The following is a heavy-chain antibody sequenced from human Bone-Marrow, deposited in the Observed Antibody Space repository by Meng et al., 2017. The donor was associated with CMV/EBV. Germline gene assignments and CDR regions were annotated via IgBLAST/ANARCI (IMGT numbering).Heavy chain of an antibody. CDR1: GFTFSSYW. J-gene: IGHJ6*02. D-gene: IGHD6-13*01. CDR3: ARDKAAAGNWVDYYYYYYGMDV. Sequence: GESLKISCAASGFTFSSYWMSWVRQAPGKGLEWVANIKQDGSEKYYVDSVKGRFTISRDNAKNSLYLQMNSLRAEDTAVYYCARDKAAAGNWVDYYYYYYGMDVWGQGTMVTVSS. V-gene: IGHV3-7*01. CDR2: IKQDGSEK.